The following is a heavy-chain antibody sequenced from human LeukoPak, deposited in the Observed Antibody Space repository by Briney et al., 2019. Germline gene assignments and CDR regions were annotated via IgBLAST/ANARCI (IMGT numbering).Heavy chain of an antibody. V-gene: IGHV1-8*01. CDR1: GYTFASYD. D-gene: IGHD3-10*01. CDR3: ERTMVRGVPAMDV. CDR2: MNPNSGST. J-gene: IGHJ6*02. Sequence: ASVKVSCKASGYTFASYDVNWVRQASGQGLEYMGWMNPNSGSTGYSQKFQGRVSMTGDTYISTAYMELSSLRSEDTAVYYCERTMVRGVPAMDVWGQGTTVNVSS.